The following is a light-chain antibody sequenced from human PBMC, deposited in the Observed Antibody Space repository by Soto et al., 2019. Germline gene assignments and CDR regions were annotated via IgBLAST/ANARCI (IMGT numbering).Light chain of an antibody. CDR2: KAS. CDR1: QSIKSW. J-gene: IGKJ4*01. Sequence: DIQMTQSPSTLSASVGDRVTITCRASQSIKSWLAWYQQKPGKAPKLLISKASSLESGVPSRFSGSESETEFTLTINSLQPDDFATYYCQQYNDYPLTFGGGTKVEIK. CDR3: QQYNDYPLT. V-gene: IGKV1-5*03.